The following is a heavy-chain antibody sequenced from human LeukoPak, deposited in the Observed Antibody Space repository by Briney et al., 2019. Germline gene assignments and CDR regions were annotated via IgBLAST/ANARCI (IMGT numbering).Heavy chain of an antibody. CDR3: ARVVYSSSWYWFDP. Sequence: PSETLSLTCTVSGGSISSYYWSWIRQPPGEGLEWIGYIYYSGSTNYNPSLKSRVTISVDTSKNQFSLKLSSVTAADTAVYYCARVVYSSSWYWFDPWGQGTLVTVSS. V-gene: IGHV4-59*08. CDR2: IYYSGST. CDR1: GGSISSYY. D-gene: IGHD6-13*01. J-gene: IGHJ5*02.